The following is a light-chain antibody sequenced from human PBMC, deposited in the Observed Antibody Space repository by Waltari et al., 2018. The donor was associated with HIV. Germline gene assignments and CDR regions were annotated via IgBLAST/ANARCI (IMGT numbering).Light chain of an antibody. V-gene: IGLV3-19*01. Sequence: SSELTQDPAVSVALGQTIRITCQGDNLRNYFASWYQRRPGQAPLLVIYGAGNRPSGIPDRFSGSSSGNTASLTITGAQAEDEADYFCNSRDYSGRRYVFGPGTRVSGL. CDR3: NSRDYSGRRYV. CDR2: GAG. J-gene: IGLJ1*01. CDR1: NLRNYF.